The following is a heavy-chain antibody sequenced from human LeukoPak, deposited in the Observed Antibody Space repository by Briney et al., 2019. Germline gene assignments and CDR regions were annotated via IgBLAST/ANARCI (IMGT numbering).Heavy chain of an antibody. CDR2: IWYDGSNK. V-gene: IGHV3-33*08. CDR1: GFTFSRHG. Sequence: GGSLRLSCAPSGFTFSRHGMHWVRQAPGKGLEWVAVIWYDGSNKYYADSVKGRFTISRDNSKNTLYLQMNSLRAEDTAVYYCARDLGSYFDYWGQGTLVTVSS. CDR3: ARDLGSYFDY. J-gene: IGHJ4*02. D-gene: IGHD3-10*01.